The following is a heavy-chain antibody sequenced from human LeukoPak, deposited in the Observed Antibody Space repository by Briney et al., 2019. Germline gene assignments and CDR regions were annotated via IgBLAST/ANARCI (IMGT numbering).Heavy chain of an antibody. V-gene: IGHV3-21*01. Sequence: PGGSLRLSCAASGFTFSSYSMNWVRQAPGKGLEWVSSISSSSSYIYYADSVKGRFTISRDNAKNSLYLQMNSLRAEDTAVYYCASEGAAASVYMSVWGKGTTVTVSS. CDR1: GFTFSSYS. CDR3: ASEGAAASVYMSV. J-gene: IGHJ6*03. CDR2: ISSSSSYI. D-gene: IGHD6-13*01.